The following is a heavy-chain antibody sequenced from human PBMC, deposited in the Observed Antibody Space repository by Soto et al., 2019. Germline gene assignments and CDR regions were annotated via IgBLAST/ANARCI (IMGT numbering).Heavy chain of an antibody. CDR2: ISRNGDAT. CDR1: GFTFRNYP. D-gene: IGHD2-15*01. J-gene: IGHJ4*02. CDR3: AKGGGYCSGGSCNVSPGSD. V-gene: IGHV3-23*01. Sequence: EVKLLESGGGLVQPGGSLRLSCAASGFTFRNYPMSWVRQVPGKGLEWVSAISRNGDATYYADSVKGRFTISRDNSKNTLYLQVISLRAEDTATYFCAKGGGYCSGGSCNVSPGSDWGQGTLVTVSS.